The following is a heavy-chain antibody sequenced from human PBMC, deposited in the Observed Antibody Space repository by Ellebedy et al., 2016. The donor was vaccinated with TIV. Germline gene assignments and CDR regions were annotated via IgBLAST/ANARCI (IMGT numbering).Heavy chain of an antibody. CDR1: GGSITSYY. Sequence: MPSETLSLTCTVSGGSITSYYLNWLRQSPGKRLEWIGFVYHTGRTEYNPSLNIQVTISLDSSKNQFSLELSSGTAADTAIYYCATYDSSGYQQAFDIWGRGTVVTVSS. J-gene: IGHJ3*02. CDR2: VYHTGRT. V-gene: IGHV4-59*08. CDR3: ATYDSSGYQQAFDI. D-gene: IGHD3-22*01.